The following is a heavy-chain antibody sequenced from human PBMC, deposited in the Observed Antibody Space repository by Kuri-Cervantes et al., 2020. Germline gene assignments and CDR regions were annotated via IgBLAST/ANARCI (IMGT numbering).Heavy chain of an antibody. V-gene: IGHV4-31*03. J-gene: IGHJ6*02. Sequence: SETLSLTCTVSGGSISSGGYYWSWIRQHPGKGLEWIGYIYYSGSTYYNPSLKSRVTISVDTSKNQFSLKLSSVTAADTAVYYCARYLYRYYDFWSGYYHPYGMDVWGQGTTVTVSS. D-gene: IGHD3-3*01. CDR3: ARYLYRYYDFWSGYYHPYGMDV. CDR1: GGSISSGGYY. CDR2: IYYSGST.